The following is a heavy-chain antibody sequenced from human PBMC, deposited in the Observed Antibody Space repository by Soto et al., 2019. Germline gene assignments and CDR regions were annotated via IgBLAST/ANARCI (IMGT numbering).Heavy chain of an antibody. V-gene: IGHV4-30-4*01. J-gene: IGHJ4*02. CDR1: GGSISSGDY. Sequence: SETLSLTCTVSGGSISSGDYWSWIRQPPGKGLEWIGYIYHSGGPYYNPSLNSRATMSVDTSQNQFSLKLSSVSAADTAVYYCARTKYYYDTTAYIFDYWGQGALVPVSS. CDR3: ARTKYYYDTTAYIFDY. CDR2: IYHSGGP. D-gene: IGHD3-22*01.